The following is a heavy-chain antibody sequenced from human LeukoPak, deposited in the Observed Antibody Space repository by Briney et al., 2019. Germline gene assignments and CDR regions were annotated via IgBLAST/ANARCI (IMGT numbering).Heavy chain of an antibody. V-gene: IGHV4-34*01. CDR3: ATYNYGYYFGY. CDR1: GGSFSGYY. Sequence: KSSETLSLTCAVYGGSFSGYYWSWIRQPPGKGLEWIGEINHSGSTNYNPSLKSRVTISVDTSKNQFSLKLSSVTAADTGVYYCATYNYGYYFGYWGQGTLVTVSS. D-gene: IGHD5-18*01. CDR2: INHSGST. J-gene: IGHJ4*02.